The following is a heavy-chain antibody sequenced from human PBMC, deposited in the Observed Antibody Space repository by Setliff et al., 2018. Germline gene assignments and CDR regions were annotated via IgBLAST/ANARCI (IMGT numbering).Heavy chain of an antibody. V-gene: IGHV7-4-1*02. D-gene: IGHD5-12*01. CDR3: ARASRYGTIKYRGDYYMDV. CDR2: INTNTGNP. J-gene: IGHJ6*03. CDR1: GYTFTTYA. Sequence: GASVKVSCKTSGYTFTTYAINWVRQAPGQGLEWMGWINTNTGNPTYAQDFTGRSVFSLDTSVSTAYLQISSLKGEDTGVYYCARASRYGTIKYRGDYYMDVWGKGTTVTVSS.